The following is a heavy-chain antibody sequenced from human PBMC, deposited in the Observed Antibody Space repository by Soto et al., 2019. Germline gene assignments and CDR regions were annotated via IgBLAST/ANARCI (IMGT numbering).Heavy chain of an antibody. CDR1: GDSISTSSYY. Sequence: PSETLSLTCDVSGDSISTSSYYWGWIRQPPGKGLEWIASTYYSRATYYNPSLQSRVTISVDTSNNRFSLTLSSLAAADTAVYFCARLAYSGYIQTWGQGSLVTVSS. J-gene: IGHJ1*01. D-gene: IGHD1-26*01. CDR3: ARLAYSGYIQT. V-gene: IGHV4-39*02. CDR2: TYYSRAT.